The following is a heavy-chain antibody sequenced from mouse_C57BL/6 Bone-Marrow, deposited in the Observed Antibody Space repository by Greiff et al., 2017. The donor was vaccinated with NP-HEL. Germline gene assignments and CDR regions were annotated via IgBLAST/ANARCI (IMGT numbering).Heavy chain of an antibody. J-gene: IGHJ2*01. Sequence: QVQLQQSGAELVKPRASVKLSCKASGYTFTSYWMHWVKQRPGQGLEWIGMIHPNSGSTNYNEKFKSKATLTVDKSSSTAYMQLTSLTSEDSAVDYCARSGTLDYWGQGTTRTGSS. CDR1: GYTFTSYW. CDR3: ARSGTLDY. CDR2: IHPNSGST. V-gene: IGHV1-64*01. D-gene: IGHD1-3*01.